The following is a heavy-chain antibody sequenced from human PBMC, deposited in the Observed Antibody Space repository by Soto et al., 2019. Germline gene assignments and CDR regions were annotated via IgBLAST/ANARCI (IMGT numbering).Heavy chain of an antibody. CDR2: IIPIFGTA. J-gene: IGHJ4*02. D-gene: IGHD6-19*01. V-gene: IGHV1-69*13. CDR1: GGTFSSYA. CDR3: ARDWHSSGWYQSRLDY. Sequence: ASVKVSCKASGGTFSSYAISWVRQAPGQGLEWMGGIIPIFGTANYAQKFQGRVTITADESTSTAYMELSSLRSEDTAVYYCARDWHSSGWYQSRLDYWGQGTLVTVSS.